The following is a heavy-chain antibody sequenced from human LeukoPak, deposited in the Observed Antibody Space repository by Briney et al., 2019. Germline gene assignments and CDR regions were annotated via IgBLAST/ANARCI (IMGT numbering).Heavy chain of an antibody. CDR2: VYQSGTT. CDR1: GFSISSGHY. Sequence: PSETLSLTCTVSGFSISSGHYWGWVRQPPGAGLEWIGSVYQSGTTYYNPSLKSRVTTSVDMSKNQFSLRLRPVTAADTAVYYCARIFIRNGYTSYFDCWGQGTLVTVSS. V-gene: IGHV4-38-2*02. D-gene: IGHD5-18*01. J-gene: IGHJ4*02. CDR3: ARIFIRNGYTSYFDC.